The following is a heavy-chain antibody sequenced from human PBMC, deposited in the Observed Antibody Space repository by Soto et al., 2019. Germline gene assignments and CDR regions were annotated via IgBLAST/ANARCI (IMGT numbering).Heavy chain of an antibody. CDR2: ISHIGRT. Sequence: QVQLQESGPGLVKPSGTLSLTCAVSIGSISSSNWWSWVRQPPGKGLECIGEISHIGRTNYNPSLKSRVTKSVDKSKTQFSLKLSSVTAADTDVYYCAREIILVVVAATQTAWFDPWGQGTLVTVSS. CDR1: IGSISSSNW. J-gene: IGHJ5*02. V-gene: IGHV4-4*02. CDR3: AREIILVVVAATQTAWFDP. D-gene: IGHD2-15*01.